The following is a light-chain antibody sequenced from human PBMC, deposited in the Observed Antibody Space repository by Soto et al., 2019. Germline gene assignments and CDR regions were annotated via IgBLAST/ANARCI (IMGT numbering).Light chain of an antibody. Sequence: SYELTQPPSVSGAPGETARITCGGNNIGSKSVHWYQQRPGQAPVLVIYYDSGRPSGIPERFSGSNSGNTATLTINRVEAGDEADYYCQVWDSGRDHVVFGGGTKLTVL. J-gene: IGLJ2*01. CDR1: NIGSKS. V-gene: IGLV3-21*04. CDR2: YDS. CDR3: QVWDSGRDHVV.